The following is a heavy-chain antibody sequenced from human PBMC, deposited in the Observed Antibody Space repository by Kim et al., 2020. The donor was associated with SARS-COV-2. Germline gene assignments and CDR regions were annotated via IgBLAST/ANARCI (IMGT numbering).Heavy chain of an antibody. Sequence: GGSLRLSCAASGFTFTNAWMTWVRQAPGKGLEWVSHIRSKDDGGTTDYATPGQGSITISSDDSSSTLYLQMNRLRAEDTAVYSCTTDPRGLSHGYYYGMDGWGQGTTVTVSS. CDR2: IRSKDDGGTT. CDR3: TTDPRGLSHGYYYGMDG. V-gene: IGHV3-15*01. CDR1: GFTFTNAW. J-gene: IGHJ6*02.